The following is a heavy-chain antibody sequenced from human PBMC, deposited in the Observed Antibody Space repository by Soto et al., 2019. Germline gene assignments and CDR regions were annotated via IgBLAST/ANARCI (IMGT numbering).Heavy chain of an antibody. D-gene: IGHD3-3*01. V-gene: IGHV5-51*01. CDR3: ARGGVSTRTFDY. J-gene: IGHJ4*02. Sequence: GESLKISCKGSGYNFAGYWIAWVRQMPGKGLELMGIIYPSDSDTRYRPSFQGQVTISADKSISSAYLQWSSLRASDTAMYYCARGGVSTRTFDYWVQGTPVTVSS. CDR2: IYPSDSDT. CDR1: GYNFAGYW.